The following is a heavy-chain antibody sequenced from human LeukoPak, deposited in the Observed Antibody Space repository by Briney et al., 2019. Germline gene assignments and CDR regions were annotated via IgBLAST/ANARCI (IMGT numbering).Heavy chain of an antibody. J-gene: IGHJ4*02. CDR2: IWYDGSNK. Sequence: GGSLRLSCAASGFTFSSYGMHWVRQAPGKGLEWVAVIWYDGSNKYYADSVKGRFTISRDNSKNTLYLQMNSLRAEDTAVYYCARDSGPYYYDSSGYPLDYWGQGTLVTVSS. CDR3: ARDSGPYYYDSSGYPLDY. V-gene: IGHV3-33*01. CDR1: GFTFSSYG. D-gene: IGHD3-22*01.